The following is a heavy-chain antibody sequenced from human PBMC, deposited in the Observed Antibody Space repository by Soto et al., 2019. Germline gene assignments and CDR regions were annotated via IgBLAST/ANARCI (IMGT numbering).Heavy chain of an antibody. V-gene: IGHV4-59*01. J-gene: IGHJ5*02. CDR3: ARGPHFSSTSCGKRNWFDP. CDR1: GGSISSYY. D-gene: IGHD2-2*01. CDR2: IYYSGST. Sequence: SETLSLTCTVSGGSISSYYWCWIRQPPGKGLEWIGYIYYSGSTNYNPSLKSRVTISVDTSKNQFSLKLSSVTATDTAVYYCARGPHFSSTSCGKRNWFDPWGQGTLVTVSS.